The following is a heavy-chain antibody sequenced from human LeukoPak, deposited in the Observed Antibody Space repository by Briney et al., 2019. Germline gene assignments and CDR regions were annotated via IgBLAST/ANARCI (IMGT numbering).Heavy chain of an antibody. V-gene: IGHV4-59*01. CDR3: VRGYSTSSSVEWFDT. D-gene: IGHD6-6*01. J-gene: IGHJ5*02. Sequence: SENLSLTCTVSGGSMSSYSWSWIRQPPGKGLEWIAYIYDRGSTNYNPALKSRVSISIDTSKNHFSLELSSVTAADTAVYYCVRGYSTSSSVEWFDTWGRGTLVTVSS. CDR2: IYDRGST. CDR1: GGSMSSYS.